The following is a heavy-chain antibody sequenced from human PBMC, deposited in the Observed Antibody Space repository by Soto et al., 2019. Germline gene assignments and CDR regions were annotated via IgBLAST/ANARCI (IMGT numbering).Heavy chain of an antibody. CDR1: GFTFRSFT. V-gene: IGHV3-21*02. CDR2: ISSNSAYI. Sequence: EVQLVESGGGLVKPGGSLRLSCAASGFTFRSFTMNWVRQAPGKGLEWVSTISSNSAYIYYTDALRGRFTISRDNAKNSLHLQMTGLRAEDTAVYYCTRDASRDSSARGWFDPWGPGTLVTVSS. CDR3: TRDASRDSSARGWFDP. D-gene: IGHD6-13*01. J-gene: IGHJ5*02.